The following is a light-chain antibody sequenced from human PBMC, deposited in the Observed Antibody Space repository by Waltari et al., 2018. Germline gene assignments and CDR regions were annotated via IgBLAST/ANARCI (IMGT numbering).Light chain of an antibody. CDR1: QNVGTW. CDR3: QQYSSFST. CDR2: MAS. J-gene: IGKJ2*01. V-gene: IGKV1-5*03. Sequence: DIQMTPSPSTLSASVGDRVTISCRASQNVGTWLAWYQQKPGKAPKLMIYMASSLESGVPSRFSGSGSGTEFTLTISSLQPDDFATYYCQQYSSFSTFGQGTKV.